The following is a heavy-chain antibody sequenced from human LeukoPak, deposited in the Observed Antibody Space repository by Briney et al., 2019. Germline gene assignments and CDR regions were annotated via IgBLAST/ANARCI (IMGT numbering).Heavy chain of an antibody. CDR3: ARGDGIAAAGTPSD. V-gene: IGHV4-34*01. D-gene: IGHD6-13*01. CDR1: GGSFSGYY. J-gene: IGHJ4*02. Sequence: SETLSLTCAVYGGSFSGYYWSWIRQPPGKGLEWIGEINQSGSTNYNPSLKSRLTISVDTSKNQFSLKTSSVTAADTAVYYCARGDGIAAAGTPSDWGQGTLVTVSS. CDR2: INQSGST.